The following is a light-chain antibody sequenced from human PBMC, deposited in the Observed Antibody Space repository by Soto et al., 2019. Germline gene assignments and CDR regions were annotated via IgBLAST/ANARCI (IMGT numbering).Light chain of an antibody. J-gene: IGKJ1*01. V-gene: IGKV3-20*01. CDR1: LSVSGSQ. Sequence: VLTQSPGTLSLSPGERATLSCRASLSVSGSQLAWYQQKPGQPPRLLIYGASSRAAGIPDRFSGSGSGTDFTLTINRLEPEDFAVYHCQQYVTSRRTFGPGTKVDIK. CDR3: QQYVTSRRT. CDR2: GAS.